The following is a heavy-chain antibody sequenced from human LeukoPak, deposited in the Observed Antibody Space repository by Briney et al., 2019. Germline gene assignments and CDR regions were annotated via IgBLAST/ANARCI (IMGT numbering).Heavy chain of an antibody. CDR2: INSDGRST. Sequence: GGSLRLSCVASGFTFTNYGMMWVRQAPGKGLVWVSYINSDGRSTTYADSVKGRFTNSRDNAKNTLYLQMSSLRAEDTAMYYCARNSNGMSNWGQGTLVIVSS. CDR3: ARNSNGMSN. D-gene: IGHD2-8*01. V-gene: IGHV3-74*01. J-gene: IGHJ4*02. CDR1: GFTFTNYG.